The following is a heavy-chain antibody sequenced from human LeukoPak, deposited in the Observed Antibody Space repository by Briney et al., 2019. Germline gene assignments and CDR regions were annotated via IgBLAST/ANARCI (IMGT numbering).Heavy chain of an antibody. CDR1: GFTFSTYS. CDR3: VRNLDFWGDSEDY. J-gene: IGHJ4*02. Sequence: GGSLRLSCAASGFTFSTYSMNWVRQAPGKGLEWVSSISSSSSYIYYADSVKGRFTISRHNAKNSLYLEMNSLRAEDTAVYYCVRNLDFWGDSEDYWGQGTLVTVSS. V-gene: IGHV3-21*03. CDR2: ISSSSSYI. D-gene: IGHD3-3*01.